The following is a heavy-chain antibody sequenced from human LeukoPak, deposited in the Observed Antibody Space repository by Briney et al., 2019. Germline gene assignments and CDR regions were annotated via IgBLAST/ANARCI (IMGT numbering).Heavy chain of an antibody. CDR1: GYTFTRYG. V-gene: IGHV1-18*01. Sequence: GASVKVSCKASGYTFTRYGISWVRQAPAQGLEWVGWISAYNGSTNYAQKLQGRVTITTDTSTNKAYMELRSLRSDDTAVYYCARDKEGYCSSTSCSRGDNWFDPWGQGTLVTVSS. J-gene: IGHJ5*02. CDR2: ISAYNGST. CDR3: ARDKEGYCSSTSCSRGDNWFDP. D-gene: IGHD2-2*01.